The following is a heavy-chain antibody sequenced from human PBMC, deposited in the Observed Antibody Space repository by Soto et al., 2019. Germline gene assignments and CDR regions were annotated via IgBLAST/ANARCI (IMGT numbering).Heavy chain of an antibody. Sequence: WGSLRLSCAASGFTFSSYAMSWFRQPPGKGLEWVSAISGSGGSTYYADSVKGRFTISRDNSKNTLYLQMNSLRAEDTAVYYCAKGAPYYYGSGSYYDFDYWGQGTLVTVSS. V-gene: IGHV3-23*01. D-gene: IGHD3-10*01. J-gene: IGHJ4*02. CDR1: GFTFSSYA. CDR3: AKGAPYYYGSGSYYDFDY. CDR2: ISGSGGST.